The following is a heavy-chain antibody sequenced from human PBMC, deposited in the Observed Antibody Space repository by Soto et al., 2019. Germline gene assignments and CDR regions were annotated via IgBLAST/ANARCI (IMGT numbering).Heavy chain of an antibody. CDR1: GYTFTSYG. CDR3: AREPGAATLWGGSDY. Sequence: QVQLVQSGAEVKKPGASVKVSCKASGYTFTSYGISWVRQAPGQGLEWMGWISAYNGNTNYAQKLQGRVTMTTDTSTSTAYVELRSLRSDDTAVYYCAREPGAATLWGGSDYWCQGTLVTVSS. J-gene: IGHJ4*02. D-gene: IGHD2-15*01. V-gene: IGHV1-18*01. CDR2: ISAYNGNT.